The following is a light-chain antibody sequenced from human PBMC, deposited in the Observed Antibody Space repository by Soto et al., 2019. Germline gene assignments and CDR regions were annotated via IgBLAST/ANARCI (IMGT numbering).Light chain of an antibody. CDR3: QQYDNSPYI. J-gene: IGKJ2*01. CDR2: DAF. CDR1: QSVSSSY. Sequence: ELVLTQSQATLSLSPGERATLSCAASQSVSSSYLAWYQQKPCLPPRLLIYDAFSRVTGIPDRLSGSGSGKDFTFIISRLEPEDFAVDYCQQYDNSPYIFGHKTKLEIK. V-gene: IGKV3D-20*01.